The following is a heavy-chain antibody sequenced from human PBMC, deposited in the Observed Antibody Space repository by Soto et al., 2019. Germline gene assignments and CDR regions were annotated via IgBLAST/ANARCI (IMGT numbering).Heavy chain of an antibody. D-gene: IGHD6-19*01. CDR2: IYTSASI. CDR3: ARDREAGYNFYYGMDV. J-gene: IGHJ6*02. CDR1: GADINTYS. Sequence: SETLSLTCIVSGADINTYSWTWIRQPAGKGLEWIGRIYTSASINYNPSLRGRVTLSVDTSTNQVSLKLASVTAADTAVYYCARDREAGYNFYYGMDVWGQGTTVTVSS. V-gene: IGHV4-4*07.